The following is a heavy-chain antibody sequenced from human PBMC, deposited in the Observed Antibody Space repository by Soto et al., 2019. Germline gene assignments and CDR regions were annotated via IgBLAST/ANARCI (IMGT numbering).Heavy chain of an antibody. CDR2: VYYDGSKQ. Sequence: QVQLVESGGGVVQPGGSLTLSCATSGFPFSTYGMHWVRQAPGKGLEWVAVVYYDGSKQYYADSVKGRFTISRDKSKNTLYLQMNSLRADDTAMYYCTRDIRSAYFDCWGQGTRVTVSS. V-gene: IGHV3-33*01. J-gene: IGHJ4*02. CDR1: GFPFSTYG. CDR3: TRDIRSAYFDC. D-gene: IGHD3-3*01.